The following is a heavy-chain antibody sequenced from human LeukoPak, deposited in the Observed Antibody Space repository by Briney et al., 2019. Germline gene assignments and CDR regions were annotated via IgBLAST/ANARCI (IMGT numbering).Heavy chain of an antibody. J-gene: IGHJ5*02. CDR1: GGSISSGDYY. V-gene: IGHV4-30-4*01. D-gene: IGHD3-22*01. CDR2: MYYSGST. CDR3: ARPYYYDSRIDP. Sequence: SETLSLTCTVSGGSISSGDYYWSWIRQPPGKGLEWIRYMYYSGSTSYNPSLKSRATISVDTSKNQLSLKLSSVTAADTAVYYCARPYYYDSRIDPWGQGTLVTVSS.